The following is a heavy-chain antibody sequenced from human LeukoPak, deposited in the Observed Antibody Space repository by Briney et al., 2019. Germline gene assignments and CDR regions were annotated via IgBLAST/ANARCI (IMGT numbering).Heavy chain of an antibody. J-gene: IGHJ4*02. CDR1: AFTSSRYA. CDR3: ARPIVGAMPRGSFDY. CDR2: ISYDGSDK. D-gene: IGHD1-26*01. Sequence: GGSLRLSCAASAFTSSRYAMHWVRQAPGKGLEWVAVISYDGSDKFYADSVKGRFTISRDNSKNMLYQQMDSLRIEDTAVYYCARPIVGAMPRGSFDYWGQGTLVTVSS. V-gene: IGHV3-30-3*01.